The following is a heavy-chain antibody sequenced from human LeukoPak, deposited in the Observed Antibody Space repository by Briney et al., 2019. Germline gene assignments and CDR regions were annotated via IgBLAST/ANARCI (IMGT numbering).Heavy chain of an antibody. CDR1: GFTFSSYA. Sequence: GGSLRLSCAASGFTFSSYAMHWVRQAPGKGLEWVAVISYDGSNKYYADSVKGRFTISRDNSKNTLYLQMNSLRAEDTAVYYCAKDPSYSSGWYEMNYYYYGMDVWGQGTTVTVSS. J-gene: IGHJ6*02. V-gene: IGHV3-30-3*01. CDR2: ISYDGSNK. CDR3: AKDPSYSSGWYEMNYYYYGMDV. D-gene: IGHD6-19*01.